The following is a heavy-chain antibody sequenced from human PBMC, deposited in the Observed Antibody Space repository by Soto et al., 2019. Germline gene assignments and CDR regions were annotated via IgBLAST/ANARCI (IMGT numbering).Heavy chain of an antibody. CDR1: GGTFSRHT. V-gene: IGHV1-69*16. CDR2: IVPIIASP. J-gene: IGHJ5*02. CDR3: ARDGDSVQLRSA. Sequence: QVQLVQSGAEMRKPGSSVKVSCKASGGTFSRHTINWLRQAPGQGLEWMGGIVPIIASPNYAPKFRGRLTISTDEFTSTAYMDLSSLRPEDTAMYYCARDGDSVQLRSAWGQGSLVTVSP. D-gene: IGHD3-16*01.